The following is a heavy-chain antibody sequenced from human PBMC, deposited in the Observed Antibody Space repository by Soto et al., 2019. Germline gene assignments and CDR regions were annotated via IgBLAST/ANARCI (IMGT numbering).Heavy chain of an antibody. CDR3: TRALGYCSSTSCSRGTFDI. Sequence: PGGSLRLSCTASGFTFGDYAMSWFRQAPGKGLEWVGFIRSKAYGGTTEYAASVKGRFTISRDDSKSIAYLQMNSLKTEDTAVYYCTRALGYCSSTSCSRGTFDIWGQGTMVTVSS. V-gene: IGHV3-49*03. CDR1: GFTFGDYA. CDR2: IRSKAYGGTT. J-gene: IGHJ3*02. D-gene: IGHD2-2*01.